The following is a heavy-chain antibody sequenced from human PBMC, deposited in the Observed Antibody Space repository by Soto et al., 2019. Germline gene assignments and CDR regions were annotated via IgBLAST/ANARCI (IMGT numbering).Heavy chain of an antibody. D-gene: IGHD2-15*01. CDR1: GFTFSSYE. J-gene: IGHJ4*02. CDR2: ISSSGSTI. CDR3: ARDRGGNYVDY. V-gene: IGHV3-48*03. Sequence: SLRLSCAASGFTFSSYEMNWVRQAPGKGLEWVSYISSSGSTIYYADSVKGRFTISRDNAKNSLYLQLNSLRAEDTAVYYCARDRGGNYVDYWGQGTLATVSS.